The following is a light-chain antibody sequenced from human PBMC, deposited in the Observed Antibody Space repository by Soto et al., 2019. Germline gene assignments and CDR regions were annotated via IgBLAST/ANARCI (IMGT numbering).Light chain of an antibody. Sequence: QSVLTQPASVSGSPGQSITISCTGTSSDVGGYNYVSWYQQHPGRAPQLMIYDVSHRPSGVSNRFSGSRSGNTASLTISGLQADDQADYYCSSYATRTTVLFGGGTKLTVL. CDR3: SSYATRTTVL. J-gene: IGLJ2*01. V-gene: IGLV2-14*03. CDR1: SSDVGGYNY. CDR2: DVS.